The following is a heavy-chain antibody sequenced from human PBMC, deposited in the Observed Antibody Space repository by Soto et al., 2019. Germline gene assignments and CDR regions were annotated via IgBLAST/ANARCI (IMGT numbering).Heavy chain of an antibody. J-gene: IGHJ5*02. CDR1: GGSITNGNYH. V-gene: IGHV4-61*01. CDR2: IYYSGST. CDR3: ARDPGSGSYYGWFDP. Sequence: SETLSLTCTVSGGSITNGNYHWGWIRQPPGKGLEWVGSIYYSGSTNYNPSLKSRVTISVDTSKNQFSLKLSSVTAADTAVYYCARDPGSGSYYGWFDPWGQGTLVTVSS. D-gene: IGHD3-10*01.